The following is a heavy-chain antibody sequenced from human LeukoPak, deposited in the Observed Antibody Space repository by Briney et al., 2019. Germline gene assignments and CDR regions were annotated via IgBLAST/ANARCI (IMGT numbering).Heavy chain of an antibody. Sequence: SETLSLTCTASGGSISPYYWSWIRQPPGKGLEWIGYIYYSGSTNYNPSLKSRVTISVDTSKNQFSLKLSSVTAAGTAMYYCARHGGGGESYPRVFDYWGRGNLVTVSS. V-gene: IGHV4-59*08. CDR2: IYYSGST. J-gene: IGHJ4*02. CDR3: ARHGGGGESYPRVFDY. CDR1: GGSISPYY. D-gene: IGHD1-26*01.